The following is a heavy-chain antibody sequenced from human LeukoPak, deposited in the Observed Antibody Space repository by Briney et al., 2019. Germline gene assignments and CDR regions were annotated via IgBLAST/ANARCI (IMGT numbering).Heavy chain of an antibody. V-gene: IGHV1-24*01. Sequence: ASVKASCKVSGYTLTELSMHWVRQAPGKGLEWMGGFDPEDGETIYAQKFQGRVTMTEDTSTDTAYMELSSLRSEDTAVYYCATDSMYSSGWYAIDYWGQGTLVTVSS. CDR3: ATDSMYSSGWYAIDY. D-gene: IGHD6-19*01. J-gene: IGHJ4*02. CDR2: FDPEDGET. CDR1: GYTLTELS.